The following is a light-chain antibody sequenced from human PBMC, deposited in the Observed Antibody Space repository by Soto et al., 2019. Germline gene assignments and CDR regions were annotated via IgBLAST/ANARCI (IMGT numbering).Light chain of an antibody. CDR1: QSINSRS. CDR2: DAS. J-gene: IGKJ1*01. CDR3: QQYGSSPGT. Sequence: DIVLTQSPGTLSLSPGERATLSCGASQSINSRSLAWYQQKPGQAPRLLIYDASSRATGIPDRFSASGSGTDFTLTISRLEAEDSAVYYCQQYGSSPGTFGQGTKVDIK. V-gene: IGKV3-20*01.